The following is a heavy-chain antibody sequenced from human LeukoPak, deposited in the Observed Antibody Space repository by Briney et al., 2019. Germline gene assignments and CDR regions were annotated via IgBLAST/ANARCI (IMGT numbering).Heavy chain of an antibody. CDR2: IYTSGST. J-gene: IGHJ6*03. D-gene: IGHD2-2*01. CDR3: ARDPRILYCSSTSCQGDYYYMDV. Sequence: SQTLSLTCTVSGGSISSGSYYWSWIRQPAGKGLEWIGRIYTSGSTNYNPSLKRRITISVDTSKNQFSLKLSSVTAADTAVYYCARDPRILYCSSTSCQGDYYYMDVWGKGTTVTVSS. V-gene: IGHV4-61*02. CDR1: GGSISSGSYY.